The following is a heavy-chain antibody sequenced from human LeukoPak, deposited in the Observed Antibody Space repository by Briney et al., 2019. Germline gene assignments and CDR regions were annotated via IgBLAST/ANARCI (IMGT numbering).Heavy chain of an antibody. D-gene: IGHD6-25*01. CDR3: ARFAAGGSYYYYMDV. V-gene: IGHV3-21*01. Sequence: PGGSLRLSCAASGFTFSSYSMNWVRQAPGKGLEWVSSISSSSSHIYYADSVKGRFTISRDNAKNSLYLQMNSLRADDTAVYYCARFAAGGSYYYYMDVWGKGTTVTVSS. CDR2: ISSSSSHI. J-gene: IGHJ6*03. CDR1: GFTFSSYS.